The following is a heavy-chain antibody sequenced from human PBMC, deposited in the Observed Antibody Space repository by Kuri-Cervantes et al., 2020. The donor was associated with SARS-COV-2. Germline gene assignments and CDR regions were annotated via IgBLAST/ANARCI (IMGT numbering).Heavy chain of an antibody. CDR1: GGSISSSSSYF. Sequence: ESLKISCTVSGGSISSSSSYFWGWIRQPPGSGLEFIGNIYYTGSTYYNPSLQSRVTISVDTSKKQFSLKLRSATAADTAIYYCARRRGAITGPGGYFDYWGQGALVTVSS. V-gene: IGHV4-39*01. D-gene: IGHD1-1*01. J-gene: IGHJ4*02. CDR2: IYYTGST. CDR3: ARRRGAITGPGGYFDY.